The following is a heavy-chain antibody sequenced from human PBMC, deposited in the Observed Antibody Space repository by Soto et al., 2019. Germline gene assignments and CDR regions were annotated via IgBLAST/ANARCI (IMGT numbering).Heavy chain of an antibody. V-gene: IGHV1-69*01. D-gene: IGHD3-10*01. CDR2: IIPLFGTT. J-gene: IGHJ6*02. CDR1: GDTFKNCV. CDR3: AAELGFGKLSVG. Sequence: QVQVVQSGVEVRRPGSSVKVSCKASGDTFKNCVISWVRQAPGQGLEWMGGIIPLFGTTDFAQRFQGRLTITTDESTTTAYMELSRLRSEETATYYCAAELGFGKLSVGWGPGTTVIVSS.